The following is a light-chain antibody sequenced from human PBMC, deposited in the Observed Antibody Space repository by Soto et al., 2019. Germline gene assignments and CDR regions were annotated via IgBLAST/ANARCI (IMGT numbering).Light chain of an antibody. CDR3: QQYDRSPPWT. CDR2: GAS. CDR1: QRGSSSY. Sequence: EILLTQSPRTLSLSPEERATLSCRASQRGSSSYYAWYQQKPGQAPRHLINGASSRATGTPDRFSGSGCGTAFTLPISRLEAEDFAVYYCQQYDRSPPWTFGQGTKVDIK. J-gene: IGKJ1*01. V-gene: IGKV3-20*01.